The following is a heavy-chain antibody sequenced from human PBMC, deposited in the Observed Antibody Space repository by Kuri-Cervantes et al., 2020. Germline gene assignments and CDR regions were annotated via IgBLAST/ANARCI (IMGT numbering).Heavy chain of an antibody. Sequence: GSLRLSCAASGFTFSAYGMHWVRQAPGKGLEWVAVVWYDGNNKYYAKSVKGRFTISRDNSKNILYLRMNSLRTEDTAVYYCAKRGLYSDPLYWYFDLWGRGTLVTVSS. CDR2: VWYDGNNK. CDR1: GFTFSAYG. J-gene: IGHJ2*01. V-gene: IGHV3-30*02. D-gene: IGHD3-16*01. CDR3: AKRGLYSDPLYWYFDL.